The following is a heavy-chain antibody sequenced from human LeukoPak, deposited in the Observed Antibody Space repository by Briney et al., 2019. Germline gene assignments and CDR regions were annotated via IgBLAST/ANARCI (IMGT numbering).Heavy chain of an antibody. D-gene: IGHD6-19*01. V-gene: IGHV4-59*01. CDR3: ARDDSSGRYF. Sequence: SETLSLTCTVSGGSISSYYWSWIRQPPGKGLEWIGYIYYSGSTNYNPSLKSRVTISVDTSKNQFSLKLSSVTAADTAVYYCARDDSSGRYFWGQGTLVTVSS. J-gene: IGHJ4*02. CDR1: GGSISSYY. CDR2: IYYSGST.